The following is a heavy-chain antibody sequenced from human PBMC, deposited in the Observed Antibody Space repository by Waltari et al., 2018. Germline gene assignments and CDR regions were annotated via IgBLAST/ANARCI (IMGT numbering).Heavy chain of an antibody. D-gene: IGHD6-19*01. CDR3: TRDSSPGSQTSGWFDAFDI. J-gene: IGHJ3*02. CDR1: GFAFSTDW. V-gene: IGHV3-7*01. Sequence: EVQLVESGGGLVQPGGSLRLSCAASGFAFSTDWMTWVRKAPGKGLEWVANIKSDGSVKHYVDSVKGRFTISRDNARNSLYLQMNSLRAEDTAVYYCTRDSSPGSQTSGWFDAFDIWGQGARVTV. CDR2: IKSDGSVK.